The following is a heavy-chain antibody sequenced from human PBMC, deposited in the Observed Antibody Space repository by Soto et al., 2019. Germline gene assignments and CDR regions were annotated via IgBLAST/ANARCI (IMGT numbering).Heavy chain of an antibody. CDR1: GDSVSSNSAA. CDR3: ARNLEYSSSIPFDY. CDR2: TYYRSKWYN. V-gene: IGHV6-1*01. Sequence: QSQTLSLTCAISGDSVSSNSAAWNWIRQSPSRGLEWLGRTYYRSKWYNDYAVSVKSRITINPDTSKNQFSLQLNSVTPEDTAVYYCARNLEYSSSIPFDYWGQGTLVTVSS. D-gene: IGHD6-6*01. J-gene: IGHJ4*02.